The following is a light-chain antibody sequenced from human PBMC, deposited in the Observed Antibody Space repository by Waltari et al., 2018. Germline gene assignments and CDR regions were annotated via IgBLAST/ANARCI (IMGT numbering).Light chain of an antibody. CDR1: SGHSTYA. CDR3: QTWGPGIRV. Sequence: QLLLTQSPSASASLVESVKLTCTLSSGHSTYAIAWPQQQPAKGPRYLMKVNNDGTHSKGDGIPDRFSGSSSGAERYLTISSLQSEDDAEYYCQTWGPGIRVFGGGTKLTVL. V-gene: IGLV4-69*01. J-gene: IGLJ3*02. CDR2: VNNDGTH.